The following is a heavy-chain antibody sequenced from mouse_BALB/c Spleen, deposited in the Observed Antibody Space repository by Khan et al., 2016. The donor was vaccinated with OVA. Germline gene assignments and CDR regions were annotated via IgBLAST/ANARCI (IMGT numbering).Heavy chain of an antibody. Sequence: VELVESGAELAKPGASVKMSCKASGYTFINYWILWVKQRPGQGLEWIGHINPSTGYTEYNQNFKDKATLTADKSSSTAYMQLSSLTSEDSAVYYCARRSLRWDFDYWGQGTTLTVSS. CDR3: ARRSLRWDFDY. D-gene: IGHD1-1*01. CDR1: GYTFINYW. J-gene: IGHJ2*01. V-gene: IGHV1-7*01. CDR2: INPSTGYT.